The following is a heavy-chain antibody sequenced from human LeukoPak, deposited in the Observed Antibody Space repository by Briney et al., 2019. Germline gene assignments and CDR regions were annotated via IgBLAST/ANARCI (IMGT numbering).Heavy chain of an antibody. V-gene: IGHV3-30-3*01. Sequence: GGSLRLSCAASGFTFSSYAMHWVRQAPGKGLEWVAVISYDGSNKYYADSVKGRFTISRDNPKNTLYLQMNSLRAEDTAVYYCARDPYDFWSRGYYDSSGYFDYWGQGTLVTVSS. D-gene: IGHD3-22*01. CDR1: GFTFSSYA. CDR3: ARDPYDFWSRGYYDSSGYFDY. J-gene: IGHJ4*02. CDR2: ISYDGSNK.